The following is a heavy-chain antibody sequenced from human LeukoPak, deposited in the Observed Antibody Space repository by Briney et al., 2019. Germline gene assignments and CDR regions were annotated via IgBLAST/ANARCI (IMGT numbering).Heavy chain of an antibody. CDR2: LSGSGGST. J-gene: IGHJ6*03. D-gene: IGHD2-21*01. Sequence: HPGGSLRLSCAASGFTFRRYGMSWVRQAPGKGLEWVSSLSGSGGSTYYADSVKGRFTISRDNFKNTLYLQMNSLRAEDTAVYYSAKDLFRGRSYPIARNYYYYMDVWGKGTTVTVSS. V-gene: IGHV3-23*01. CDR1: GFTFRRYG. CDR3: AKDLFRGRSYPIARNYYYYMDV.